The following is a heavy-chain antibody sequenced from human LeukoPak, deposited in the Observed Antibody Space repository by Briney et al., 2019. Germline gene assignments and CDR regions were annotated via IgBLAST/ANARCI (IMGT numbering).Heavy chain of an antibody. CDR2: VYYSGVT. V-gene: IGHV4-39*07. D-gene: IGHD3-22*01. CDR1: GGSISSSSYS. CDR3: ARGSGYYDSSGSGYGMDV. Sequence: PSETLSLTCTVSGGSISSSSYSWGWIRQPPGKGLEWIGSVYYSGVTYYNPSLKSRVTISVDTSKNQFSLKLSSVTAADTAVYYCARGSGYYDSSGSGYGMDVWGQGTTVTVSS. J-gene: IGHJ6*02.